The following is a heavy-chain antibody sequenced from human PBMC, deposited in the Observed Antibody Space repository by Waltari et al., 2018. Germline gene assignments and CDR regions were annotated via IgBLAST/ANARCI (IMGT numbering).Heavy chain of an antibody. V-gene: IGHV3-48*01. CDR1: GFTFSSYS. D-gene: IGHD3-9*01. CDR2: ISSSSSTI. CDR3: ARISGRTIYYYYGMDV. Sequence: EVQLVESGGGLVQPGGSLRLSCAASGFTFSSYSMHWVRQAPGKGLGWVSYISSSSSTIYYADSVKGRFTISRDNAKNSRYLQMNSLRAEDTAVYYCARISGRTIYYYYGMDVWGQGTTVTVSS. J-gene: IGHJ6*02.